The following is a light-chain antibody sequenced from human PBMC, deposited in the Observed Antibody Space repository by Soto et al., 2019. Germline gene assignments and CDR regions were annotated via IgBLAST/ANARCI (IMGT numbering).Light chain of an antibody. J-gene: IGLJ1*01. CDR3: STYAGSNNFVV. Sequence: QSALTQPPSASGSPGQSVTISCTGTSSDVGGYNYVSWYQQHPGKAPKLMIYEVSKRPSGVPDRFSGSKSGITASLTVSGLQAEDEADYYCSTYAGSNNFVVFGTGTKVTVL. CDR2: EVS. CDR1: SSDVGGYNY. V-gene: IGLV2-8*01.